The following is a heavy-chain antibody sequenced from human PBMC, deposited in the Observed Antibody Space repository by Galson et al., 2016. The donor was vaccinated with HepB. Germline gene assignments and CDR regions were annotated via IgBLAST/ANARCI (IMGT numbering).Heavy chain of an antibody. CDR1: GGAFSSSV. CDR2: IIPIFGTA. D-gene: IGHD4-23*01. J-gene: IGHJ2*01. Sequence: SVKVSCKASGGAFSSSVFSWVRQAPGQGLEWMGGIIPIFGTANYAQKFQGRVSITADESTRTAYMVLSSLRSEDTAVYYCARDRGQNDYGGNSEWHFDRWGRGTLVSVSS. V-gene: IGHV1-69*13. CDR3: ARDRGQNDYGGNSEWHFDR.